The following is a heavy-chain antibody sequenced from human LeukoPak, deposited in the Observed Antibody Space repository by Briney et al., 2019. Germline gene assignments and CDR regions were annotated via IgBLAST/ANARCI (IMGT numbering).Heavy chain of an antibody. J-gene: IGHJ4*02. CDR2: IFYSGST. D-gene: IGHD3-10*01. Sequence: SETLSLTCTVSGGSISTSNYYWGWIRQPPGKGLEWIGNIFYSGSTYYSPSLKSRVTISVDTSKNHFSLKLSSVTAADTAVYYCASGPYGSGSYSPFDYWGQGTLVTVSS. CDR1: GGSISTSNYY. V-gene: IGHV4-39*07. CDR3: ASGPYGSGSYSPFDY.